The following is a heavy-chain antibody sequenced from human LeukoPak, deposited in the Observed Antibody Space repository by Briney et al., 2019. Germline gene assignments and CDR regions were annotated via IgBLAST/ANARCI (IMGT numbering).Heavy chain of an antibody. Sequence: PGGSLRLSCAASGFTFSSYAMSWVRQAPGKGLEWVSAISGSGGSTYYADSVKGRFTISRDNSKNALYLQMNSLRAEDTAVYYCAKVPAAAGKGVLDYWGQGTLVTVSS. V-gene: IGHV3-23*01. CDR3: AKVPAAAGKGVLDY. CDR2: ISGSGGST. D-gene: IGHD6-13*01. CDR1: GFTFSSYA. J-gene: IGHJ4*02.